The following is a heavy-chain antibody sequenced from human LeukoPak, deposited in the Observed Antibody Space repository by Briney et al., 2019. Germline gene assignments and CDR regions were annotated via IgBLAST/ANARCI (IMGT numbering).Heavy chain of an antibody. Sequence: GGSLRLSCAASGFPFSSYDMHWVRQATGKALEWVSAIGTAGDTYYPGSVKGRFTISRENAKSSLYLQMNSLRGGDTAVYYCARGSGVAFDSWGQGTMVTVSS. CDR2: IGTAGDT. CDR1: GFPFSSYD. J-gene: IGHJ3*02. CDR3: ARGSGVAFDS. D-gene: IGHD2-15*01. V-gene: IGHV3-13*01.